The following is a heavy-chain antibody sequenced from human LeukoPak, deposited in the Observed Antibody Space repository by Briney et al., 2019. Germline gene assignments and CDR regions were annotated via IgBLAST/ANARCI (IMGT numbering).Heavy chain of an antibody. Sequence: SSQTLSLTCAVSGGSISSGGYSWSWIRQPPGKGLEWIGHIYHSGSTYYNPSLKSRVTISVDRSKNQFSLKLSSVTAADTAVYYCARVDYDILTGYFWFDPWGQGTLVTVSS. J-gene: IGHJ5*02. CDR2: IYHSGST. CDR3: ARVDYDILTGYFWFDP. V-gene: IGHV4-30-2*01. CDR1: GGSISSGGYS. D-gene: IGHD3-9*01.